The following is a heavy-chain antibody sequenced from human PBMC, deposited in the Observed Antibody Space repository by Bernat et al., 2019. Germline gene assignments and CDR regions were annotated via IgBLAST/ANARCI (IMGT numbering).Heavy chain of an antibody. J-gene: IGHJ5*02. V-gene: IGHV1-46*03. Sequence: QVQLVQSGAEVKKPGASVKVSCKASGYSFTSHYMHWVRQAPGQGLEWMGIINPSDGSTSYAQKFQGRVTMTRDTSTSTVYMELSSLRSEDTAVYYCARPHCSSTNCYVGWFDPWGQGTLVTVSS. CDR2: INPSDGST. CDR1: GYSFTSHY. CDR3: ARPHCSSTNCYVGWFDP. D-gene: IGHD2-2*01.